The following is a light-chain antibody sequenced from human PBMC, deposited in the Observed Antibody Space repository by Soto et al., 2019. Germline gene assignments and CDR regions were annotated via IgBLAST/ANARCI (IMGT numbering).Light chain of an antibody. V-gene: IGKV3-20*01. Sequence: EIVLTQSPGTLSLSPGERATLSCRASQSVPKNYLAWYQHKPGQAPRLLIHGPSSRATGIPDRFSGSGSRKDFTISISRLEPEDFAVYYCHQYATSPQTFGQGTKVEIK. CDR2: GPS. CDR1: QSVPKNY. J-gene: IGKJ1*01. CDR3: HQYATSPQT.